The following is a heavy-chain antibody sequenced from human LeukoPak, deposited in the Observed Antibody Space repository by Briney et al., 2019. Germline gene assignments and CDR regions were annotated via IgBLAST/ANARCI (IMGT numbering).Heavy chain of an antibody. J-gene: IGHJ6*02. CDR3: ARALYYDILTGSQDNYYYYYGMDV. CDR2: IYYSGST. D-gene: IGHD3-9*01. CDR1: GGSISSYY. Sequence: SETLSLTCTVSGGSISSYYWSWIRQPPGKGLEWIGYIYYSGSTNYNPSLKSRVTISVDTSKNQFSLKLSSVTAADTAVYYCARALYYDILTGSQDNYYYYYGMDVWGQGTTVTVPS. V-gene: IGHV4-59*01.